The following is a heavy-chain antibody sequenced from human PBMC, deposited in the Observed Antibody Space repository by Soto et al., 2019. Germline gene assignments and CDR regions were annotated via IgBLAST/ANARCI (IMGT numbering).Heavy chain of an antibody. Sequence: PGESLKISCKGSGYSFTSYWISWVRQMPGKGLEWMGRIDPSDSYTNYSPSFQGHVTISADKSISTAYLQWSSLKASDTAMYYCVRLKTHRYLDWLPPLDYWGQGTLVPVSS. D-gene: IGHD3-9*01. V-gene: IGHV5-10-1*01. J-gene: IGHJ4*02. CDR2: IDPSDSYT. CDR3: VRLKTHRYLDWLPPLDY. CDR1: GYSFTSYW.